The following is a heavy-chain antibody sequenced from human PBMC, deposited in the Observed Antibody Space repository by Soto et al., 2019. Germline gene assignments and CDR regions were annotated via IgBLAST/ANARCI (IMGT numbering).Heavy chain of an antibody. V-gene: IGHV4-4*02. Sequence: QVQLQESGPGLVKPSGTLSLTCGVSGGSISSSNWWNWVRQPPGKGLEWIGEIYHSGHINYNPSLKSRVTVTLDTSRSQFSLTLASVTAADTAVYYCVREERIAAPQLDYWGQGIPVTVSS. CDR3: VREERIAAPQLDY. J-gene: IGHJ4*02. CDR1: GGSISSSNW. D-gene: IGHD6-6*01. CDR2: IYHSGHI.